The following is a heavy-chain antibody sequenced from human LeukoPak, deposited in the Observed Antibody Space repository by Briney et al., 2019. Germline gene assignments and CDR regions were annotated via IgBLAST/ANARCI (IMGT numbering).Heavy chain of an antibody. CDR2: ISPGGGTT. CDR3: ARDRRRNCSSTSCSRRYFDY. V-gene: IGHV3-23*01. J-gene: IGHJ4*02. CDR1: GLPFGSEA. Sequence: PGGSLRLSCTVSGLPFGSEAMSWVRQAPGRGLEWVSSISPGGGTTYYADSVKGRFTISRDNAKNSLYLQMNSLRAEDTAVYYCARDRRRNCSSTSCSRRYFDYWGQGTLVTVSS. D-gene: IGHD2-2*01.